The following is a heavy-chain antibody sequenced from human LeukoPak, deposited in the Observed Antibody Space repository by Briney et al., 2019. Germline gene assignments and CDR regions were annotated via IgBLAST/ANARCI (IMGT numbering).Heavy chain of an antibody. CDR2: IYTSGTT. J-gene: IGHJ4*02. D-gene: IGHD4-17*01. Sequence: PSETLSLTCTVSGGSISSYYWSWIRQPAGKGLEWIGRIYTSGTTHYNPSLKSRVTMSVDTSKNQFSLKLSAVTAADTAVYYCARLSTVTTSFDYWGQGTLVTVSS. CDR3: ARLSTVTTSFDY. CDR1: GGSISSYY. V-gene: IGHV4-4*07.